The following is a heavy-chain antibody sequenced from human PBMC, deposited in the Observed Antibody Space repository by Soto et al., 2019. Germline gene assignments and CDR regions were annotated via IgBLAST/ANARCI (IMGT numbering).Heavy chain of an antibody. J-gene: IGHJ4*02. Sequence: EVQLVESGGGLVQPGRSLRLSCAASGFTFDDYAMHWVRQAPGKGLEWVSGISWNSGSIGYADSVKGRFTISRDNAKNSLYLQMNSLRAEDTALYYCAKGYDDFLTYFDYWGQGTLVTVSS. CDR3: AKGYDDFLTYFDY. D-gene: IGHD3-9*01. V-gene: IGHV3-9*01. CDR1: GFTFDDYA. CDR2: ISWNSGSI.